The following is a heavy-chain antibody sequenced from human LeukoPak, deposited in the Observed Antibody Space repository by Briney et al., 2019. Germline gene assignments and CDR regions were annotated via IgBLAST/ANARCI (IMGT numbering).Heavy chain of an antibody. J-gene: IGHJ4*02. D-gene: IGHD3-22*01. CDR2: IYYSWST. CDR3: ARVGYYDSSGYYYPIDY. CDR1: GGSISSYY. Sequence: SETLSLTCTVSGGSISSYYWIWIRQPPGKGLEWIGYIYYSWSTYYNPSLKSRVTISVDTSKNQFSLKLSSVTAADTAVYYCARVGYYDSSGYYYPIDYWGQGTLVTVSS. V-gene: IGHV4-59*12.